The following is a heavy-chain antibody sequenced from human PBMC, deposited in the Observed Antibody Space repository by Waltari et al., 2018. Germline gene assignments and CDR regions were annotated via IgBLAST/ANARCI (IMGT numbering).Heavy chain of an antibody. CDR1: GFSFMGFA. D-gene: IGHD3-16*02. J-gene: IGHJ4*02. V-gene: IGHV3-23*01. CDR2: ISGRGATP. Sequence: EVQLLESAGGLVQPGEALRLSCSASGFSFMGFAMTWVRQAPGEGLEGVATISGRGATPFYADSGKGRFTIVRDNSRDTVYLQMNSLRVDDSAVYYCAKGSRGYTNYFFDSWGQGTLVSVSS. CDR3: AKGSRGYTNYFFDS.